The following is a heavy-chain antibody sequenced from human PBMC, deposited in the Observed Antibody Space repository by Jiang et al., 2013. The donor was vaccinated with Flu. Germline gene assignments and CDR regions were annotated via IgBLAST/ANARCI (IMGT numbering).Heavy chain of an antibody. Sequence: LLKPSETLSLICTVSGGSISTHSWSWIRQSPGKGLEWIGYIDYSGDTDYNPSLKSRVSISVDTSKNQFSLNLSSVTAADTAVYYCASNIAARPRWALGYYYGMNVWGRGTTVTVSS. V-gene: IGHV4-59*11. D-gene: IGHD6-6*01. CDR3: ASNIAARPRWALGYYYGMNV. J-gene: IGHJ6*02. CDR1: GGSISTHS. CDR2: IDYSGDT.